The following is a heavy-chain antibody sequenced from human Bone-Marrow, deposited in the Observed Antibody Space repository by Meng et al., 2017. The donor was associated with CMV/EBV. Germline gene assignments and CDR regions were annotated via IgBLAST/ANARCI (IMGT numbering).Heavy chain of an antibody. J-gene: IGHJ4*02. Sequence: KVSCKGSGYSFTSYWIGWVRQMPGKGLEWMGIIYPGDSDTRYSPSFQGQVTISADKSISTAYLQWSSLKASDTAMYYWARRDLEPGTAPYFDYWGQGTLVTVSS. CDR3: ARRDLEPGTAPYFDY. V-gene: IGHV5-51*01. CDR1: GYSFTSYW. CDR2: IYPGDSDT. D-gene: IGHD1-1*01.